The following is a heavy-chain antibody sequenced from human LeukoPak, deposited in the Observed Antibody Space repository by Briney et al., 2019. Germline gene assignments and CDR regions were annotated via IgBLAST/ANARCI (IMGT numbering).Heavy chain of an antibody. CDR3: ARSYEDIVVVVAATGDAFDI. CDR2: INWNGGST. Sequence: GGSLRLSCAASGFTFDDYGLSWVRQAPGKGLEWVSGINWNGGSTGYADSVKGRFTISRDNAKNSLYLQMNSLRAEDTAVYYCARSYEDIVVVVAATGDAFDIWGQGTMVTVSS. J-gene: IGHJ3*02. V-gene: IGHV3-20*04. CDR1: GFTFDDYG. D-gene: IGHD2-15*01.